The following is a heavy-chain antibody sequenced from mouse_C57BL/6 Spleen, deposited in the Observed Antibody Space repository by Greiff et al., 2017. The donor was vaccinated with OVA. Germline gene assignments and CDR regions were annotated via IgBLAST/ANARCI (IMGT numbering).Heavy chain of an antibody. CDR3: ARFGKYDYSWFAY. CDR1: GYTFTDYY. V-gene: IGHV1-26*01. CDR2: INPNNGGT. Sequence: EVQLQQSGPELVKPGASVKISCKASGYTFTDYYMNWVKQSHGKSLEWIGDINPNNGGTSYNQKFKGKATLTVDKSSSTAYMELRSLTSEDSAVYYCARFGKYDYSWFAYWGQGTLVTVSA. J-gene: IGHJ3*01. D-gene: IGHD2-4*01.